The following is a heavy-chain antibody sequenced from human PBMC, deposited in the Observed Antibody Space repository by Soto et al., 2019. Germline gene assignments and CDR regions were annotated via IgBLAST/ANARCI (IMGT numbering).Heavy chain of an antibody. CDR2: IDPNNGDT. CDR1: GYTFSGHY. J-gene: IGHJ6*02. D-gene: IGHD2-2*01. CDR3: ARISYQYCITNSCLEEYGMDV. V-gene: IGHV1-2*04. Sequence: QVQLVQSGAEVKKPGASVKVSCRASGYTFSGHYIHWVRQAPGQGLEWMGWIDPNNGDTNYAQKFRGWVTMTRDTSASTAYMELSRLSSDDTAVYYCARISYQYCITNSCLEEYGMDVWGQGTTVTVSS.